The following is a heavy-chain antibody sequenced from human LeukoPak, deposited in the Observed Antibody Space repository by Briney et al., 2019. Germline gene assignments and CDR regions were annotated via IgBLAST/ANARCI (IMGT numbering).Heavy chain of an antibody. J-gene: IGHJ5*02. CDR1: GGTFRHHA. D-gene: IGHD5-24*01. CDR3: AREKTGDGHNFNWFDP. CDR2: TIPFLDTP. V-gene: IGHV1-69*05. Sequence: SVKVSCKALGGTFRHHAVSWVRQAPGQGLEWMGGTIPFLDTPQYAQRFQGRLTITTDESTITAYMELNSLESDNTAVYYCAREKTGDGHNFNWFDPWGQGTLVTVSS.